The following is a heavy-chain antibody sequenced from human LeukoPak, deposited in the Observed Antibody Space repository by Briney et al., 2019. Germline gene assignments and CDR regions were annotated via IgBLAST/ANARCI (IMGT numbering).Heavy chain of an antibody. V-gene: IGHV3-21*01. J-gene: IGHJ3*02. CDR2: ISDSSTHI. CDR1: GFIFSSRC. CDR3: ARDSEREYYYDSSGYQNDAFDI. D-gene: IGHD3-22*01. Sequence: GGSLTLSCAASGFIFSSRCMNWVGQAPGKGLEWVSSISDSSTHIYYADSVKGRFTISRDNQENSLYLQMNSLRAEDTAVYYCARDSEREYYYDSSGYQNDAFDIWGQGTLGRVSS.